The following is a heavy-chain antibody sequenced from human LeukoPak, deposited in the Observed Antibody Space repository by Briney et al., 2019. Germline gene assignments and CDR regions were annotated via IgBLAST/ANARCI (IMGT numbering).Heavy chain of an antibody. D-gene: IGHD1-1*01. CDR3: ATAPLMENYFDS. CDR1: ADTFSTFP. Sequence: SVKVSCKASADTFSTFPIRWVRQAPGQGLEWMGGLIAVFNAPKYAQKFQGRVTITADESTSMVYMQLSSLSSEDTAFYYCATAPLMENYFDSWGQGTLVTVSS. CDR2: LIAVFNAP. J-gene: IGHJ4*02. V-gene: IGHV1-69*01.